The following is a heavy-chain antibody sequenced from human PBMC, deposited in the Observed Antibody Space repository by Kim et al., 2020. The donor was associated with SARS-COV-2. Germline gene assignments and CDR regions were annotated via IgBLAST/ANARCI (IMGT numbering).Heavy chain of an antibody. Sequence: GGSLRLSCAASGFTFSSYEMNWVRQAPGKGLEWVSYISSSGSTIYYADSVKGRFTISRDNAKNSLYLQMNSLRAEDTAVYYCASGEPPWSGYSSWGQGTLVTVSS. CDR2: ISSSGSTI. V-gene: IGHV3-48*03. J-gene: IGHJ5*02. CDR1: GFTFSSYE. CDR3: ASGEPPWSGYSS. D-gene: IGHD3-3*01.